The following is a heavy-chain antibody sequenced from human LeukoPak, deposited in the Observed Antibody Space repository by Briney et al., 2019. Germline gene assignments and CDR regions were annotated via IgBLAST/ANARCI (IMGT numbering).Heavy chain of an antibody. CDR1: GYTFTSYG. J-gene: IGHJ4*02. V-gene: IGHV1-18*01. Sequence: ASVKVSCKASGYTFTSYGISWVRQAPGQGLEWMGWISAYNGNTNYAQKLQGRVTMTTDTSTSTAYMELRSLRSDDTAVYYCARRVVAATPVSLVYWGQGTLVTVSS. D-gene: IGHD2-15*01. CDR2: ISAYNGNT. CDR3: ARRVVAATPVSLVY.